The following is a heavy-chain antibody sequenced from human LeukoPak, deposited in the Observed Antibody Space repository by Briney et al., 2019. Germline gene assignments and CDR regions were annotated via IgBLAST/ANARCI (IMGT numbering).Heavy chain of an antibody. D-gene: IGHD3-3*01. Sequence: GGSLRLSCAASGFTFSDYYMSWIRQAPGKGLEWVSYISSSGSTIYYADSVKGRFTISRDNAKNSLYLQMNSLRAEDTAVYYCAKDPYYDFWSGYPSYFDYWGQGTLVTVSS. CDR1: GFTFSDYY. J-gene: IGHJ4*02. V-gene: IGHV3-11*04. CDR2: ISSSGSTI. CDR3: AKDPYYDFWSGYPSYFDY.